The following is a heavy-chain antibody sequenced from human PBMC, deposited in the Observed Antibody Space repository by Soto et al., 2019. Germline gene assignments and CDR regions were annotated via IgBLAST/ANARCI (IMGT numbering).Heavy chain of an antibody. CDR1: GDTFAFYS. Sequence: QVQLVQSGAEVKRPGSSVKVSCKASGDTFAFYSINWVRQAPGLGLEWMGRINPILSMSNYAQRFQGRVTMTADKSTSTAYMVLNSLRSEDTVIYYCATSYGSGYRAFDYWGQGALVTVSS. J-gene: IGHJ4*02. CDR2: INPILSMS. CDR3: ATSYGSGYRAFDY. V-gene: IGHV1-69*02. D-gene: IGHD3-10*01.